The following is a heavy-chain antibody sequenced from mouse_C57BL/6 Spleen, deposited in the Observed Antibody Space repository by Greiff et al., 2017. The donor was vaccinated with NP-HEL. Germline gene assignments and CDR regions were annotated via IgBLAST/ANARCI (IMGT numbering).Heavy chain of an antibody. D-gene: IGHD2-5*01. CDR3: ARSSNYVGGFDY. V-gene: IGHV1-26*01. CDR2: INPNNGGT. Sequence: VQLQQSGPELVKPGASVKISCKASGYTFTDYYMNWVKQSHGKSLEWIGDINPNNGGTSYNQKFKGKATLTVDKSSSTAYMELRSLTSEDSAVYYCARSSNYVGGFDYWGQGTTLTVSS. CDR1: GYTFTDYY. J-gene: IGHJ2*01.